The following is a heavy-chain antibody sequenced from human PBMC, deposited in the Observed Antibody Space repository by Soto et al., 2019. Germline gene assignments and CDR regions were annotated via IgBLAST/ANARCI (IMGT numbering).Heavy chain of an antibody. CDR2: ISSSSSYI. V-gene: IGHV3-21*01. Sequence: PGGSLRLSCAASGFTFSSYSMNWVRQAPGKGLEGVSYISSSSSYIYYADSVKGRFTISRDNAKNSLYLQMNSLRAEDTAVYYCARGGDGYDTPCDYWGQGTLVTVS. D-gene: IGHD5-12*01. J-gene: IGHJ4*02. CDR3: ARGGDGYDTPCDY. CDR1: GFTFSSYS.